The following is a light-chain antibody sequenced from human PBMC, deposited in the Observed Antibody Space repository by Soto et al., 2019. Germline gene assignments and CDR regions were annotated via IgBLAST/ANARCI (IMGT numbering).Light chain of an antibody. Sequence: QSVLTQPASVSAAPGQKVTISCSGNSSNIGNNYVSWYQQLPGTAPKLLIYDNNKRFSGIPDRFSGSKSGTSATLGITGLQTGDEADYYCGTWDSSLSAVFGGGTKVTVL. CDR2: DNN. CDR3: GTWDSSLSAV. CDR1: SSNIGNNY. V-gene: IGLV1-51*01. J-gene: IGLJ3*02.